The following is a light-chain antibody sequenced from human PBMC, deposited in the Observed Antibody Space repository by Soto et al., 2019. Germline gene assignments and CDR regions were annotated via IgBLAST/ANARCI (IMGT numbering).Light chain of an antibody. J-gene: IGLJ2*01. Sequence: QSVLTQPPSVSEAPRQRVTISCSGTSSNIGNNAVNWYQQLQGKAPKLPFYYDDLLPSGVSDRFSGSKSGTSASRAISGLQSEDEADYYCAAWDDSLNGVVFGGGTKRTVL. CDR3: AAWDDSLNGVV. V-gene: IGLV1-36*01. CDR1: SSNIGNNA. CDR2: YDD.